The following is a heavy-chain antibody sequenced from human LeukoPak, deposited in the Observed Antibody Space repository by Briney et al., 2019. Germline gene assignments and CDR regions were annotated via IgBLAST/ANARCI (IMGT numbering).Heavy chain of an antibody. J-gene: IGHJ3*02. V-gene: IGHV4-30-4*01. CDR1: GGSISSGDYY. CDR2: IYYSGST. Sequence: SETLSLTCTVSGGSISSGDYYWSWIRQPPGKGLEWIGYIYYSGSTYYNPSLKSRVTVSVDTSKNQFSLKLSSVTAADTAVYYCAREKKWELLRAFDIWGQGTMVTVSS. CDR3: AREKKWELLRAFDI. D-gene: IGHD1-26*01.